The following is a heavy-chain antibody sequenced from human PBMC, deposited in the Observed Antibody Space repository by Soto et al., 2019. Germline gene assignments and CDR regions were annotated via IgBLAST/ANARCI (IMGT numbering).Heavy chain of an antibody. V-gene: IGHV4-30-4*08. D-gene: IGHD3-16*01. CDR3: ARSHDVLGAFDV. CDR1: GASISSGDYY. Sequence: QVQLQESGPGLVKPSETLSLTCTVSGASISSGDYYWSWIRQSPGKGLQWNGYIFHSGETYYTPSLASRLSISIDASKNQLSLNLNSVTAADTAVYFCARSHDVLGAFDVWGPGTVVTVSS. J-gene: IGHJ3*01. CDR2: IFHSGET.